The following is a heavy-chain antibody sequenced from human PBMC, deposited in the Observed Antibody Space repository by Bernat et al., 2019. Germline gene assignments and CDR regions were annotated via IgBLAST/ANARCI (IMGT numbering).Heavy chain of an antibody. J-gene: IGHJ4*02. Sequence: QVQLVESGGGVVQPGRSLRLSCAASGFTFSSYGMHWVRQAPGKGLEWVAVISYDGSNKYYADSVKGRFTISRDNSKNTLYLQMNSLRAEDTAVYYCARDLRGDSRPRDDYWGQGTLVTVSS. D-gene: IGHD2-21*01. V-gene: IGHV3-30*03. CDR1: GFTFSSYG. CDR3: ARDLRGDSRPRDDY. CDR2: ISYDGSNK.